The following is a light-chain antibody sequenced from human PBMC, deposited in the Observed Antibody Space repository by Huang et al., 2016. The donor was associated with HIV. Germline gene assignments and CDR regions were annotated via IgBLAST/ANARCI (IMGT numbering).Light chain of an antibody. CDR1: ENIVYS. CDR2: AAS. V-gene: IGKV1-39*01. CDR3: QQSRSLPRT. Sequence: EIQLTQSPSSLSASVGDGITITCRASENIVYSLSWFRQRPGRAPEALIYAASRLHAGVPSTFSGTGSGADFTLSIDGLGPEDFATYYCQQSRSLPRTYGGGTKVDI. J-gene: IGKJ4*01.